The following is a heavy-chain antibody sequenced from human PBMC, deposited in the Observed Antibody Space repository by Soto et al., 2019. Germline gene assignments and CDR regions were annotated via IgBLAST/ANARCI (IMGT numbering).Heavy chain of an antibody. V-gene: IGHV4-39*01. Sequence: PSETLSLTCSVSGASISSRDYYWGWIRQTPGKGLEWIGNIDYNGVTYYNPSLKSRVTVSKDTSKNQFSLKVASVTAADTAIYYCGRVMIGTSRHTDSDYLGQGTLVTVSS. D-gene: IGHD2-2*01. CDR2: IDYNGVT. CDR3: GRVMIGTSRHTDSDY. J-gene: IGHJ4*02. CDR1: GASISSRDYY.